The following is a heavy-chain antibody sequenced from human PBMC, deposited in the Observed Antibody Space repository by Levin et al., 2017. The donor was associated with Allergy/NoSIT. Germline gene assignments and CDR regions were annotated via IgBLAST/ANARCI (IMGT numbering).Heavy chain of an antibody. D-gene: IGHD3-10*01. J-gene: IGHJ4*02. CDR3: ARGGGTMVRGALLTSFDY. V-gene: IGHV4-34*01. CDR2: INHSGST. CDR1: GGSFSGYY. Sequence: SETLSLTCAVYGGSFSGYYWSWIRQPPGKGLEWIGEINHSGSTNYNPSLKSRVTISVDTSKNQFSLKLSSVTAADTAVYYCARGGGTMVRGALLTSFDYWGQGTLVTVSS.